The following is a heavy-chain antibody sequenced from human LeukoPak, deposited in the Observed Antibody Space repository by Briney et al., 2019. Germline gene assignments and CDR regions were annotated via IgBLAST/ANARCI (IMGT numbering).Heavy chain of an antibody. J-gene: IGHJ4*02. CDR1: GGAISSSNYY. CDR3: ARRRYFGSGTYDH. V-gene: IGHV4-39*01. CDR2: IYYSGST. D-gene: IGHD3-10*01. Sequence: PSETLSLTCTVSGGAISSSNYYWGWIRQPPGKGLEWIGTIYYSGSTYHNPSLESRVTMYVDTSKNQFSLKLTSVTAADTAVYFCARRRYFGSGTYDHWGQGTLVTVSS.